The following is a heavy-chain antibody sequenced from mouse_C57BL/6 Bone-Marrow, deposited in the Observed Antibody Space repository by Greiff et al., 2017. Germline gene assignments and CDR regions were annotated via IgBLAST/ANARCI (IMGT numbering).Heavy chain of an antibody. CDR2: INPGSGGT. CDR1: GYAFTNYL. V-gene: IGHV1-54*01. CDR3: ARACYYLDY. Sequence: VQLQQSGAELVRPGTSVKVSCKASGYAFTNYLLEWVKQRPGQGLEWIGVINPGSGGTNYNEKFKGKATLTADKSSSNAYMQLSSLTSEDSAVYCGARACYYLDYGGQGTTLTVSS. J-gene: IGHJ2*01.